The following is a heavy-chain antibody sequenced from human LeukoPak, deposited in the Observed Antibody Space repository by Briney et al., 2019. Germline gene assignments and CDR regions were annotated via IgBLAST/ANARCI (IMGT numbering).Heavy chain of an antibody. CDR1: GFTFGDYA. Sequence: GSLRLSCTASGFTFGDYAMSWFRQAPGKGLEWVGFIRSKAYGGTTEYAASVKGRFTISRDDSKSIAYLQMNSLKTEDTAVYYCTREGGRGVVVPAALNWFDPWGQGTLVTVSS. CDR3: TREGGRGVVVPAALNWFDP. CDR2: IRSKAYGGTT. J-gene: IGHJ5*02. D-gene: IGHD2-2*01. V-gene: IGHV3-49*03.